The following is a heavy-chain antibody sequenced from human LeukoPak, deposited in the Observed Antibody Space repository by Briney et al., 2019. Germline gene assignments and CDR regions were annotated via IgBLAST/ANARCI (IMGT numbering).Heavy chain of an antibody. V-gene: IGHV3-48*04. CDR3: AELGITMIGGV. CDR2: ISSSGSTI. D-gene: IGHD3-10*02. CDR1: GFSFSTYG. J-gene: IGHJ6*04. Sequence: GGTLRLSCAASGFSFSTYGMTWVRQAPGKGLEWVSGISSSGSTIYYADSVKGRFTISRDNAKNSLYLQMNSLRAEDTAVYYCAELGITMIGGVWGKGTTVTISS.